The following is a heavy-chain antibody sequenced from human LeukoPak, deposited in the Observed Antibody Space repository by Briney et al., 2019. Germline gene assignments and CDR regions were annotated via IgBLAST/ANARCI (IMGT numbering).Heavy chain of an antibody. D-gene: IGHD2-2*01. CDR3: ARAYCSSTSCHAYYFDY. J-gene: IGHJ4*02. CDR1: GFTFSSYW. CDR2: IKQDGSEK. Sequence: GGSLRLSCAASGFTFSSYWMSWVRQAPGKGLEWVANIKQDGSEKYYVDSVKGRFTISRDNAKNSLYLKMNSLRAEDTAVYYCARAYCSSTSCHAYYFDYWGQGTLVTVSS. V-gene: IGHV3-7*03.